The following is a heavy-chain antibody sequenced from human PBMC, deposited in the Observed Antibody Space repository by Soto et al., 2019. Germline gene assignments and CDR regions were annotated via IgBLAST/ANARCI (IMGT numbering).Heavy chain of an antibody. V-gene: IGHV3-21*01. CDR3: ARDGGIFLRKANYYYGMDV. CDR1: GFTFSSYI. CDR2: ISSSSSYI. J-gene: IGHJ6*02. Sequence: PGGSMRLSCASSGFTFSSYIMNLIRPAPGKGLEWVSSISSSSSYIYYADSVKGRFTISRDNAKNSLYLQMNSLRAEDTAVYYCARDGGIFLRKANYYYGMDVWGQGTTVTV. D-gene: IGHD2-8*02.